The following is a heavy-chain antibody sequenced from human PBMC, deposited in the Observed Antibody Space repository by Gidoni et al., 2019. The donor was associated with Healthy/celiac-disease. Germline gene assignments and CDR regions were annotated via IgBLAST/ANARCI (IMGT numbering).Heavy chain of an antibody. J-gene: IGHJ5*02. V-gene: IGHV1-18*04. D-gene: IGHD6-13*01. CDR2: ISAYNGNT. Sequence: QVQLVQSGAEVKKPGASVKVSCKASGYTFTSYGISWVRQAPGQGLEWMGWISAYNGNTNYAQKLQGRVTMTTDTSTSTAYMELRSLRSDDTAVYYCARVRQQLVLGGRGPNWFDPWGQGTLVTVSS. CDR1: GYTFTSYG. CDR3: ARVRQQLVLGGRGPNWFDP.